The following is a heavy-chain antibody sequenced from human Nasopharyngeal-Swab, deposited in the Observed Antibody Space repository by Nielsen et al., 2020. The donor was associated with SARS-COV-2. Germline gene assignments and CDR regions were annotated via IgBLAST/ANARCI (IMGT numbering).Heavy chain of an antibody. J-gene: IGHJ4*02. CDR1: GFTFTTYA. CDR2: ISGSGDTT. D-gene: IGHD6-19*01. CDR3: AAKSSAWTGYLSDF. V-gene: IGHV3-23*01. Sequence: GESLKISCEASGFTFTTYAMSWVRQAPGKGLEWVSGISGSGDTTYYAHSVKGRFTISSDNSKKTLYLQMHSLRAEDTAVYYCAAKSSAWTGYLSDFWGQGTLVTVSS.